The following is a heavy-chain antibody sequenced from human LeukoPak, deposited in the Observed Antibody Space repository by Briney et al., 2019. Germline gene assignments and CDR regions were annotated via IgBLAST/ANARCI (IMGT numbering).Heavy chain of an antibody. D-gene: IGHD4-17*01. CDR2: INPNSGGT. Sequence: GASVKVSCKASGYTFTSYYMHWVRQAPGQGLEWMGWINPNSGGTNSAQKFQGRVTMTRDTSISTAYMELSGLRSDDTAVYYCARESFSTVTSATDAFDIWGQGTMVTVSS. CDR3: ARESFSTVTSATDAFDI. V-gene: IGHV1-2*02. J-gene: IGHJ3*02. CDR1: GYTFTSYY.